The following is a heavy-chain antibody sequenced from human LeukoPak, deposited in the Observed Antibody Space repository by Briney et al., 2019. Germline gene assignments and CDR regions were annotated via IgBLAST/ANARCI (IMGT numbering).Heavy chain of an antibody. D-gene: IGHD3-3*01. CDR3: AREMYYDFWSGYYRGNWFDP. J-gene: IGHJ5*02. CDR1: GHTLTELF. V-gene: IGHV1-46*01. Sequence: ASVKVSCKVSGHTLTELFMHWVRQAPGQGLEWMGIINPSGGSTSHAQKFQGRVTMTRDMSTSTVYMELSSLRSEDTAVYYCAREMYYDFWSGYYRGNWFDPWGQGTLVTVSS. CDR2: INPSGGST.